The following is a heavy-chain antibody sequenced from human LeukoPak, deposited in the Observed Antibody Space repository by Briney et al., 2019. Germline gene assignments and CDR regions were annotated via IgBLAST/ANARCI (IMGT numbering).Heavy chain of an antibody. J-gene: IGHJ4*02. Sequence: SETLSLTCTVSGGSISSYYWSWIRQPPGKGLEWIGSIYYSGSTYYNPSLKSRVTISVDTSKNQFSLKLSSVTAADTAVYYCARVEVRIAAAGITDSWGQGTLVTVSS. D-gene: IGHD6-13*01. V-gene: IGHV4-39*07. CDR1: GGSISSYY. CDR3: ARVEVRIAAAGITDS. CDR2: IYYSGST.